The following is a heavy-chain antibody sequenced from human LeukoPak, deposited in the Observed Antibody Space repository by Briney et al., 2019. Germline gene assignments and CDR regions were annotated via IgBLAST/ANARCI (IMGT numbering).Heavy chain of an antibody. Sequence: PGGSLRLSCAASGFTFSSYAMSWVRQAPGKGLEWVAVISYDGSNKYYADSVKGRFTISRDNSKNTLYLQMNSLRAEDTAVYYCAKDPGYSSGWYFDYWGQGTLVTVSS. J-gene: IGHJ4*02. CDR1: GFTFSSYA. CDR2: ISYDGSNK. V-gene: IGHV3-30*18. CDR3: AKDPGYSSGWYFDY. D-gene: IGHD6-19*01.